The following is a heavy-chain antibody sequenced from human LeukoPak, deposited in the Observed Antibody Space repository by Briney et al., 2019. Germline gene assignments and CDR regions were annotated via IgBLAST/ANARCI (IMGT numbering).Heavy chain of an antibody. CDR3: ARDPPYSSSWYHFDY. V-gene: IGHV3-30-3*01. J-gene: IGHJ4*02. D-gene: IGHD6-13*01. CDR1: GFTISSYT. Sequence: GGSLRLSCAASGFTISSYTIHWVRQAPGKGLEWVAVISYDGSNKYYADSVKGRFTISRDNSKNTLYLQMNSLRAEDTAVYYCARDPPYSSSWYHFDYWGQGTLVTVSS. CDR2: ISYDGSNK.